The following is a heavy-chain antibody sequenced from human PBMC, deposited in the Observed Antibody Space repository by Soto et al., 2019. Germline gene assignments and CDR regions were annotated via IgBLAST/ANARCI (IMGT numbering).Heavy chain of an antibody. J-gene: IGHJ5*02. D-gene: IGHD1-20*01. CDR1: GGSISSYY. V-gene: IGHV4-59*01. CDR2: IYYSGST. Sequence: QVQLQESGPGLVKPSETLSLTCTVSGGSISSYYWSWIRQPPGKGLEWIGYIYYSGSTNYNPSLKSRVTIAVDTSKNQFSLKLSSVTAADTAVYYCARDVRYSSDPWGQGTLVTVSS. CDR3: ARDVRYSSDP.